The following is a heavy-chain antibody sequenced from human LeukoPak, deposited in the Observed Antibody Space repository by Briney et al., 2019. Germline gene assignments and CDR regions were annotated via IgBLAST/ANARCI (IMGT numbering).Heavy chain of an antibody. Sequence: ASVKVSCKGSGYTFTDYNMHWVRQAPGQGLECMGWINPNNGGTRYAQKFQGRVTMTRDTSITTAYMELSSLRSDDTAVYYCARPGGYTDYFDYWGQGTLVTVSS. V-gene: IGHV1-2*02. CDR3: ARPGGYTDYFDY. CDR1: GYTFTDYN. D-gene: IGHD5-24*01. J-gene: IGHJ4*02. CDR2: INPNNGGT.